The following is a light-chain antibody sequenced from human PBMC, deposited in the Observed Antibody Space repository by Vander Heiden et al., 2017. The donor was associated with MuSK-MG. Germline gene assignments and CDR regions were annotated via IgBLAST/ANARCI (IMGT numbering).Light chain of an antibody. V-gene: IGKV1-27*01. Sequence: DTQMTQSPSSLSASVGDRVTITCRASQDINNHLAWYQQRPGKVPKLLIYTASTLQSGVPSRFSGSGSGTDFTLTISSLQPEDVATYYCQKDNSAPWTFGQGTKVEIK. CDR1: QDINNH. CDR3: QKDNSAPWT. J-gene: IGKJ1*01. CDR2: TAS.